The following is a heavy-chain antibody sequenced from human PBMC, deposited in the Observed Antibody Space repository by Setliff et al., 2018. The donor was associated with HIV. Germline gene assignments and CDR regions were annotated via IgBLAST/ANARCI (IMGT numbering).Heavy chain of an antibody. CDR1: GFSFSSYS. V-gene: IGHV3-21*01. CDR3: ARESKGAMALEIFDY. D-gene: IGHD1-26*01. J-gene: IGHJ4*02. CDR2: ISSGTRYI. Sequence: GGSLRLSCAASGFSFSSYSMNWVRQAPGKGLEWVSSISSGTRYIYYADSVKGRFTISRDNAKISLFLQMNSLRAEDTAVYYCARESKGAMALEIFDYWGQGTLVTVSS.